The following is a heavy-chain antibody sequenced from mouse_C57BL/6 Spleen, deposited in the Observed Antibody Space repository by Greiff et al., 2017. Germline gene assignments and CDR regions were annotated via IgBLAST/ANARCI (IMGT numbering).Heavy chain of an antibody. V-gene: IGHV3-6*01. J-gene: IGHJ4*01. Sequence: EVKLQESGPGLVKPSQSLSLTCSVTGYSITSGYYWNWIRQFPGNKLEWMGYISYDGSNNYNPSLKNRISITRDTSKNQFFLKLNSVTTEDTATYYCASGGSSYYYAMDYWGQGTSVTVSS. CDR2: ISYDGSN. CDR1: GYSITSGYY. CDR3: ASGGSSYYYAMDY. D-gene: IGHD1-1*01.